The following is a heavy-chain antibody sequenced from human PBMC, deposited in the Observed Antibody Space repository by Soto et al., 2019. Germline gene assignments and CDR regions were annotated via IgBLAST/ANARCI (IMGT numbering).Heavy chain of an antibody. V-gene: IGHV1-2*04. D-gene: IGHD5-12*01. Sequence: ASVKVSCKASGYPFTSYDINWVRQPTGQGLEWMGWINPNSGGTNYAQKFQGWVTMTRDTSISTAYMELSRLRSDDTAVYYCARGRLRWLQLQGRGYYFDYWGQGTLVTVSS. CDR3: ARGRLRWLQLQGRGYYFDY. CDR1: GYPFTSYD. CDR2: INPNSGGT. J-gene: IGHJ4*02.